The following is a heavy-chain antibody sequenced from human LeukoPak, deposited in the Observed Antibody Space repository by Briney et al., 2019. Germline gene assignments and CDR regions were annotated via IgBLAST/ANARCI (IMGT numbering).Heavy chain of an antibody. J-gene: IGHJ4*02. CDR2: IYRGGNT. V-gene: IGHV3-53*01. D-gene: IGHD1-26*01. CDR1: GFTVSRKF. CDR3: ARDPRSGNYQGFDY. Sequence: GRSLRLSCAASGFTVSRKFMKGVRQAPGKGLEWVSVIYRGGNTYYAESVKGRFTISRDNSKNTLYLQMNSLRAEDTAVYYCARDPRSGNYQGFDYWGPGTLVTVSS.